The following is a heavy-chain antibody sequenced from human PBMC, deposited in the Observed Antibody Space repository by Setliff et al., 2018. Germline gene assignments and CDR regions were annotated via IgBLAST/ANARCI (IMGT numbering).Heavy chain of an antibody. D-gene: IGHD6-19*01. J-gene: IGHJ6*03. V-gene: IGHV4-4*07. CDR3: AREQWLDPPGYYYMDV. CDR2: IYIGGSA. CDR1: GGSISSYY. Sequence: SETLSLTCTVSGGSISSYYWSWIRQPAGKGLEWIGHIYIGGSANYNPSLKSRVTMSIDTSKNQFSLNLSSVTAADMAVYYCAREQWLDPPGYYYMDVWAKGTTVTVSS.